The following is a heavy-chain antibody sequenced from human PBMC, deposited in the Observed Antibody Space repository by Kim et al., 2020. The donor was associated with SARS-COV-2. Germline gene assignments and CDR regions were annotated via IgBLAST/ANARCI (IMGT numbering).Heavy chain of an antibody. CDR3: ARNQPEDY. CDR2: SGST. J-gene: IGHJ4*02. V-gene: IGHV4-34*01. Sequence: SGSTNYNPSLKSRVTISVDTSKNQFSLKLSSVTAADTAVYYCARNQPEDYWGQGTLVTVSS.